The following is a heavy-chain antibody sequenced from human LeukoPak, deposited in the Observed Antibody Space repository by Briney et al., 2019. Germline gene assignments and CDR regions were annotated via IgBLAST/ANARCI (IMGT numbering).Heavy chain of an antibody. CDR3: VSFYETY. V-gene: IGHV3-74*01. J-gene: IGHJ4*02. D-gene: IGHD2/OR15-2a*01. CDR1: GNYG. Sequence: GGSLRLSCAASGNYGMHWVRQVPGKGLVWVSHINSDGSWTSYADSVKGRFTISKDNAKNTVYLQMNSLRAEDTAVYYCVSFYETYWGRGTLVTVSS. CDR2: INSDGSWT.